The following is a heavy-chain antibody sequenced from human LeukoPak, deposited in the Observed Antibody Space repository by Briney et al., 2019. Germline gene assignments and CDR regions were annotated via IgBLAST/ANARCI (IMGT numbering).Heavy chain of an antibody. V-gene: IGHV1-69*01. CDR1: GGTFSSYA. CDR3: ARDDGGPIVPAAIGYYYYMDV. CDR2: IIPIFGTA. Sequence: GSSVKVSCKASGGTFSSYAISWVRQAPGQGLEWMGGIIPIFGTANYAQKFQGRVTITADESTSTAYMELSSLRSEDTAVYYCARDDGGPIVPAAIGYYYYMDVWGKGTTVTVSS. D-gene: IGHD2-2*01. J-gene: IGHJ6*03.